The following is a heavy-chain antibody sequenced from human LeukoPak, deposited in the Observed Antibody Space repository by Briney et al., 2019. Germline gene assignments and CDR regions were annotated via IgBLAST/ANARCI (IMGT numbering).Heavy chain of an antibody. V-gene: IGHV4-61*02. J-gene: IGHJ4*02. Sequence: SETLSLTGTVSGGSISSGSYYWSWIRQPAGKGLEWIGRIYTSGSTNYNPSLKSRVTISVDTSKNQFSLKLSSVTAADTAVYYCARADYYDSSGQSFDSWGQGTLVTVSS. CDR3: ARADYYDSSGQSFDS. D-gene: IGHD3-22*01. CDR2: IYTSGST. CDR1: GGSISSGSYY.